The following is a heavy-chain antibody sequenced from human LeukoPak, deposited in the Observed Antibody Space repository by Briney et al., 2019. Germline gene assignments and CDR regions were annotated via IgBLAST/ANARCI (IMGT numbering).Heavy chain of an antibody. CDR1: GFTISSYA. CDR2: ISYDGSNK. J-gene: IGHJ4*02. Sequence: GGSLRLSCAASGFTISSYAMHWVRQAPGKGLEWVAVISYDGSNKYYADSVKGRFTVSRDNSKNTLSLQMNSLRAEDTAVYYCARHRTGYWGQGTLVTVSS. D-gene: IGHD4-17*01. V-gene: IGHV3-30-3*01. CDR3: ARHRTGY.